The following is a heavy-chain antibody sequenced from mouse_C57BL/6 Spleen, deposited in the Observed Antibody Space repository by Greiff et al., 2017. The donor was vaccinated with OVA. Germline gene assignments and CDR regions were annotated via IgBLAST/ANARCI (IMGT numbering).Heavy chain of an antibody. V-gene: IGHV1-26*01. CDR3: ARGYGSSPYYYAMDY. J-gene: IGHJ4*01. CDR2: INPNNGGT. CDR1: GYTFTDYY. Sequence: EVKLQQSGPELVKPGASVKISCKASGYTFTDYYMNWVKQSHGKSLEWIGDINPNNGGTSYNQKFKGKATLTVDKSSSTAYMELRSLTSEDSAVYYCARGYGSSPYYYAMDYWGQGTSVTVSS. D-gene: IGHD1-1*01.